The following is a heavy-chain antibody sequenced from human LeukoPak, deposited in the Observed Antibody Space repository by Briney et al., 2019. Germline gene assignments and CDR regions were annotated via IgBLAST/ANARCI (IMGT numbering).Heavy chain of an antibody. CDR3: AKLLLGDGMDV. D-gene: IGHD3-22*01. CDR1: GDSFRSYG. J-gene: IGHJ6*02. V-gene: IGHV3-30*18. Sequence: PGRSLRLSCVDSGDSFRSYGMHWGRQAPGKGLERMAVISYDGSNKYYAGSVKGRFTISRDNSKNTLYLQMNSLRAEDTAVYYCAKLLLGDGMDVWGQGTTVTVSS. CDR2: ISYDGSNK.